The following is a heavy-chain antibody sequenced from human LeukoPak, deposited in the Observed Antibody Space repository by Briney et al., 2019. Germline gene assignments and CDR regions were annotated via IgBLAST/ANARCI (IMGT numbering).Heavy chain of an antibody. CDR3: ARASSISNAEAFW. Sequence: GGSLRLSCAASGFSFSNYAMSWVRQAPARGPEWVSSIRGEGETFYADSVKGRFTLSRDDSRNTVYLQLNNLRVEDTAIYYCARASSISNAEAFWWGQETQLTVSP. J-gene: IGHJ4*02. D-gene: IGHD3-3*02. V-gene: IGHV3-23*01. CDR2: IRGEGET. CDR1: GFSFSNYA.